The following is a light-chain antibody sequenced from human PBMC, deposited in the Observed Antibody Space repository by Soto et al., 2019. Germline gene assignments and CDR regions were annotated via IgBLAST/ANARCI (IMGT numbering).Light chain of an antibody. CDR1: QDVSSF. V-gene: IGKV1-9*01. CDR2: TAS. Sequence: IQLTQSPSSLSASVGDRVTITCRASQDVSSFLAWYQQKPGKSPNLLFYTASTLHSGGPSRFSGSGSGTDFTLTISSLQPEDFATYYCQHLKTYPPTFGPGTKVDVK. CDR3: QHLKTYPPT. J-gene: IGKJ3*01.